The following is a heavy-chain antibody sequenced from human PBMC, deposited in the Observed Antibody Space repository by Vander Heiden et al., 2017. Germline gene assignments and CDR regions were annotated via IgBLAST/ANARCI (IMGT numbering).Heavy chain of an antibody. V-gene: IGHV3-33*01. D-gene: IGHD1-26*01. CDR2: IGHDGSFK. CDR3: ARDLGAGRYFDY. J-gene: IGHJ4*02. Sequence: QLAESGGGVVHTGGALRLAWLAAGFSFRLQGMHWVRQAPGKGLEWVAVIGHDGSFKAYADSVKGRFTISRDNSKNTLYLQMTSLRAEDTAVYYCARDLGAGRYFDYWGQGSLVTVPS. CDR1: GFSFRLQG.